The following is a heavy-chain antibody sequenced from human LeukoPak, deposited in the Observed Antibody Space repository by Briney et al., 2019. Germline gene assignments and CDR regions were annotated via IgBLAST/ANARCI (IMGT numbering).Heavy chain of an antibody. V-gene: IGHV3-23*01. Sequence: GGSLRLSCAASGFTFSSYAMSWVRQAPGKGLEWVSAISGSGGSTYYADSVKGRFTISRDNSKNTLYLQMNSLRAEGTAVYYCAKCSDSSGYYCYFDYWGQGTLVTVSS. J-gene: IGHJ4*02. D-gene: IGHD3-22*01. CDR2: ISGSGGST. CDR3: AKCSDSSGYYCYFDY. CDR1: GFTFSSYA.